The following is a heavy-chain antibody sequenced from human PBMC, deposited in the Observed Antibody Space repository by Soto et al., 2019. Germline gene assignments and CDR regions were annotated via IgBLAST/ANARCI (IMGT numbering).Heavy chain of an antibody. J-gene: IGHJ3*02. CDR3: ARYCGGDCSPLLRGAFDI. CDR1: GYTFTNYA. CDR2: INTGNGDT. V-gene: IGHV1-3*04. D-gene: IGHD2-21*02. Sequence: ASVKVSCKASGYTFTNYAIHWVRQAPGQRLEGLGWINTGNGDTKYSQRFQGRVTISRDTSASTAYMELSSLGSEDTAVYYCARYCGGDCSPLLRGAFDIWGQGTMVTVSS.